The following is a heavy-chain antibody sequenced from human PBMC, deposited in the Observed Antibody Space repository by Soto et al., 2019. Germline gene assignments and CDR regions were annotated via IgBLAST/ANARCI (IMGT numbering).Heavy chain of an antibody. J-gene: IGHJ6*03. CDR1: GYTFTSYD. D-gene: IGHD6-13*01. CDR2: MNPNSGNT. V-gene: IGHV1-8*01. CDR3: ARGGGSSWYNYYYYYYMDV. Sequence: ASVTVSCKASGYTFTSYDINWVRQATGQGLEWMGWMNPNSGNTGYAQKFQGRVTMTRNTSISTAYMELSSLRSEDTAVYYCARGGGSSWYNYYYYYYMDVWGKGTTVTVSS.